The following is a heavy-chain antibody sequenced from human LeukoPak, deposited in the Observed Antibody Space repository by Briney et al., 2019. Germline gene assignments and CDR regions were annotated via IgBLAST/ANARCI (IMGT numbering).Heavy chain of an antibody. CDR1: GYTFTGYY. V-gene: IGHV1-2*06. CDR3: ARERGYCSGGSCPGAFDI. CDR2: INPNSGGT. D-gene: IGHD2-15*01. J-gene: IGHJ3*02. Sequence: ASVKVSCKASGYTFTGYYMHWVRQAPGQGLEWMGRINPNSGGTNYAQKFQGRVTMTRDTSISTAYMELSRLRSDDTAVYYCARERGYCSGGSCPGAFDIWGQGTMATVSS.